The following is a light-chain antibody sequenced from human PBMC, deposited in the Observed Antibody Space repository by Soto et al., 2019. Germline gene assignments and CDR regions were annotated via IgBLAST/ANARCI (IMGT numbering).Light chain of an antibody. V-gene: IGKV3-11*01. CDR1: QSVGSY. J-gene: IGKJ2*01. CDR2: DAS. CDR3: QQRSNWPPYT. Sequence: EIVLTQSPATLSLSPGERATLSCRASQSVGSYLAWYQQKPGQAPRLLIYDASSRATGIPARFSGSGSGTDFTLTISSLEPEDFAVYYCQQRSNWPPYTFGQGTKLEIK.